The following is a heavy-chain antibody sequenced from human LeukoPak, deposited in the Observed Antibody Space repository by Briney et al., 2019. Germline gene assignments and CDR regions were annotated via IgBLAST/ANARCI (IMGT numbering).Heavy chain of an antibody. CDR1: GFTFSSYW. V-gene: IGHV3-74*01. D-gene: IGHD2-2*01. Sequence: GGSLRLSCAASGFTFSSYWMHWVRQAPGKGLVWVSRIDTDGSDTTYADSVKGRFTISRDNAKNTLYLQMNSLRGEDTAVYYCARDRYPAAREFDYWGQGTLVTVSS. J-gene: IGHJ4*02. CDR2: IDTDGSDT. CDR3: ARDRYPAAREFDY.